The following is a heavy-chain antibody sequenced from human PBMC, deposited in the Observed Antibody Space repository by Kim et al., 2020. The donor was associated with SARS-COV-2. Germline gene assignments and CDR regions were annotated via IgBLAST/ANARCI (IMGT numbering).Heavy chain of an antibody. Sequence: GGSLRLSCAASGFTFSTYWMQWVRQAPGKGLVWVSHIKGDGSSTTYADSVKGRLTISRDNAKNTLYLQMSSLRAEDTAVYYCVRSGRSATFDYWGQGTLVTVSS. J-gene: IGHJ4*02. D-gene: IGHD1-26*01. CDR2: IKGDGSST. CDR1: GFTFSTYW. V-gene: IGHV3-74*01. CDR3: VRSGRSATFDY.